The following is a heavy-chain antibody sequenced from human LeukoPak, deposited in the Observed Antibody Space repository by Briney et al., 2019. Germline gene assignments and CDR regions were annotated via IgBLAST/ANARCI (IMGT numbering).Heavy chain of an antibody. J-gene: IGHJ6*03. V-gene: IGHV3-48*01. Sequence: GGSLRLSCAASGFTFSSYSMNWVRQAPGKGLEGVSYISSSSSTIYYADSVKGRFTISRDNAKNSLYLQMNSLRAEDTAVYYCARAGSGWYHYYYYYMDVWGKGTTVTVSS. D-gene: IGHD6-19*01. CDR2: ISSSSSTI. CDR1: GFTFSSYS. CDR3: ARAGSGWYHYYYYYMDV.